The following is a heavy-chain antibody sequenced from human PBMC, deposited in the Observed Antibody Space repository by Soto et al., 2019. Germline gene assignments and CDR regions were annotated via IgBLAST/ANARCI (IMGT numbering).Heavy chain of an antibody. CDR1: GGSISGYY. V-gene: IGHV4-4*08. Sequence: SETLSLTCTVSGGSISGYYWSWIRQPPGKGLEWIGYMYNTGSTVYNPSVKGRFTISRDNSKNTLYLQMNSLRAEDMAVYYCAKDQGSSWYEIDYWGQGTQVTVSS. D-gene: IGHD6-13*01. J-gene: IGHJ4*02. CDR2: MYNTGST. CDR3: AKDQGSSWYEIDY.